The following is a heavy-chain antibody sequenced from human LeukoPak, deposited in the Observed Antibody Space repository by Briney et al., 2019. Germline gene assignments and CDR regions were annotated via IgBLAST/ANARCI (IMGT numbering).Heavy chain of an antibody. CDR1: GFTFSNYA. D-gene: IGHD5-24*01. CDR3: AKVESSGMDV. V-gene: IGHV3-33*06. Sequence: GGSLRLSCAASGFTFSNYAMHWVRQAPGKGLEWVAVIWYDGSNIYYAESVKGRFTISRENSKNTLYLQMNSLRAEDTAVYYCAKVESSGMDVWGQGTTVTVSS. CDR2: IWYDGSNI. J-gene: IGHJ6*02.